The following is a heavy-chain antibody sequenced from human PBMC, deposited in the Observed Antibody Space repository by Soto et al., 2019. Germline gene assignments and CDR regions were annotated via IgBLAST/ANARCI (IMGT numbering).Heavy chain of an antibody. CDR1: GGTFSSYA. CDR2: IIPIFGTA. J-gene: IGHJ2*01. Sequence: QVQLVQSGAEVKKPGSSVKVSCKASGGTFSSYAISWVRQAPGQGLEWMGGIIPIFGTANYAQKFQGRVTITADESTSTAYMELSSLRSEDTAVYYCARAPVPREAARQPRIYWYFDLWGRGTLVTVSS. CDR3: ARAPVPREAARQPRIYWYFDL. V-gene: IGHV1-69*01. D-gene: IGHD6-6*01.